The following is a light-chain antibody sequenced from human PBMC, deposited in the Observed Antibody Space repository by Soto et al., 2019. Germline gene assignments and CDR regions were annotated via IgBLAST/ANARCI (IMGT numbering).Light chain of an antibody. J-gene: IGLJ2*01. CDR1: SSNIGSNT. Sequence: QSVLTQPPSASGTPGQRVTISCSGRSSNIGSNTVNWYQQLPGTAPKLLIYSNNQRPSGVPDRFSGSKSGTSASLAISGLQSEDEYDYYCAAWDDSLNGPAFGGGTKLTVL. CDR3: AAWDDSLNGPA. V-gene: IGLV1-44*01. CDR2: SNN.